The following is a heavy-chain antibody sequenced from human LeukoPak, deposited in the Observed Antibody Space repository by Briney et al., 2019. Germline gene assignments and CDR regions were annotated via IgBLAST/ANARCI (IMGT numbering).Heavy chain of an antibody. Sequence: GGSLTLSCAASGVTFSGYSMNWVRQPPGKGLEWVAYMSSTNKIHYGDSVKGRFTISRDNAKNSLYLQMNSLTAEDTAVYYCARDHDWAFDYWGQGTVVTVSS. CDR2: MSSTNKI. CDR3: ARDHDWAFDY. CDR1: GVTFSGYS. V-gene: IGHV3-69-1*01. D-gene: IGHD3-9*01. J-gene: IGHJ4*02.